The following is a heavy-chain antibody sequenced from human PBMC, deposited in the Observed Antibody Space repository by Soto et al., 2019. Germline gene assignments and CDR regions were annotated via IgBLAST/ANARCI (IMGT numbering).Heavy chain of an antibody. CDR3: ARDSPRRYYDFWSGYTGPGGYGMDV. J-gene: IGHJ6*02. V-gene: IGHV4-39*07. CDR1: GGSISSSSYY. CDR2: IYYSGST. Sequence: SETLSLTCTVSGGSISSSSYYWGWIRQPPGKGLEWIGSIYYSGSTNYNPSLKSRVTISVDTSKNQFSLKLSSVTAADTAVYYCARDSPRRYYDFWSGYTGPGGYGMDVWGQGTTVTVSS. D-gene: IGHD3-3*01.